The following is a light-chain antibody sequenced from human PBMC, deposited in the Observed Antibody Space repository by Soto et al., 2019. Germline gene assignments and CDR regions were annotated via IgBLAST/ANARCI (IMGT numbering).Light chain of an antibody. CDR1: QSVSSSF. Sequence: EIVLTQSPGTLSLSPGEGATLSCRASQSVSSSFLAWYQHRPGQAPRLLIFGASYRATGIPDRFSGSGSGTDFTLTISRLEPEVSAVYYCQRYGHSPPEYTFGPGTNVDSK. CDR3: QRYGHSPPEYT. CDR2: GAS. V-gene: IGKV3-20*01. J-gene: IGKJ3*01.